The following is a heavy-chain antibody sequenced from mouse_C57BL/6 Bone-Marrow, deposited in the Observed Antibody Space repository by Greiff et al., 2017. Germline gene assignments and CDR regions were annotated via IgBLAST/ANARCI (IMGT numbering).Heavy chain of an antibody. V-gene: IGHV1-56*01. CDR3: ARSDGYDVRFAY. Sequence: QVQLKQSGPELVRPGASVTISCKAPGYTFTSHWMQWVRQRPGQGLEWIGEIFPGSGSTYYNEKFKGKATLTVDTSSSTAYMQLSSRTSEDSAGYVWARSDGYDVRFAYWGQGTLVTVSA. J-gene: IGHJ3*01. CDR1: GYTFTSHW. CDR2: IFPGSGST. D-gene: IGHD2-2*01.